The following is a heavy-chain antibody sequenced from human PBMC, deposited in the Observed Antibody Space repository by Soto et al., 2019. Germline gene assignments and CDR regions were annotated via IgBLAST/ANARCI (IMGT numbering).Heavy chain of an antibody. CDR3: ARDPSXSAXXXSGSYYPYNWFDP. D-gene: IGHD3-10*01. Sequence: QVQLVESGGGVVQPGRSLRLSCAASGFTFSSYGMHWVRQAPGKGLEWVAVIWYDGSNKYYADSVKGRFTISRDNSKNTLYLQMNSLRAEDTAVYYCARDPSXSAXXXSGSYYPYNWFDPWGQVTLVTVSS. V-gene: IGHV3-33*01. CDR2: IWYDGSNK. CDR1: GFTFSSYG. J-gene: IGHJ5*02.